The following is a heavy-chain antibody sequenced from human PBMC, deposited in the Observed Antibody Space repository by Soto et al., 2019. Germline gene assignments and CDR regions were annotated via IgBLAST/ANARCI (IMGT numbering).Heavy chain of an antibody. CDR1: GGSISSGAYY. V-gene: IGHV4-31*03. Sequence: QVQLQESGPGLVKPSQTLSLTCTVSGGSISSGAYYWSWIRQHPGKGLEWIGYIYYSGSTYYNPSLKSRVTISVDTSKNQFSLKLSSVTAADTAVYYCARVGRAAAGRRGIAFDIWGQGTMVTVSS. CDR3: ARVGRAAAGRRGIAFDI. J-gene: IGHJ3*02. D-gene: IGHD6-13*01. CDR2: IYYSGST.